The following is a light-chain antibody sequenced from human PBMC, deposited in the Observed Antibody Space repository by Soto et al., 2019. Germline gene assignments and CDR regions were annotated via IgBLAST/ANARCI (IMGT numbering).Light chain of an antibody. CDR1: QTISHW. CDR2: DAS. Sequence: DIHLTQSPSTLSASVGDRVTITCRASQTISHWLAWYQQKPGKAPKLLIFDASSLENGVPSRFSGSGSGTEFTLTIPGLQPDDFATYYCQQYNTYWTFGQGTKVEI. V-gene: IGKV1-5*01. CDR3: QQYNTYWT. J-gene: IGKJ1*01.